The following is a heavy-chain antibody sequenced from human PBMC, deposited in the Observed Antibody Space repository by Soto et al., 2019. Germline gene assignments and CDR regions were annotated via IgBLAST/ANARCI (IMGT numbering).Heavy chain of an antibody. CDR2: ISYSGST. Sequence: SETLSLTCTVSGGSISSYYWSWIRQPPGKGQEWIGYISYSGSTNYNPSLKSRVTIPVDTSNNQFSLKLSSVTATDTAVYYCARRGDSGYDYHYYYYMDVWGKGTTVTVSS. D-gene: IGHD5-12*01. J-gene: IGHJ6*03. CDR3: ARRGDSGYDYHYYYYMDV. V-gene: IGHV4-59*08. CDR1: GGSISSYY.